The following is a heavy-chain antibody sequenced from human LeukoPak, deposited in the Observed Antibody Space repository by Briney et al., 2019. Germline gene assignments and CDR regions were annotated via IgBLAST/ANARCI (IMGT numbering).Heavy chain of an antibody. CDR2: ISSSGGGT. J-gene: IGHJ4*02. D-gene: IGHD3-22*01. V-gene: IGHV3-23*01. CDR1: GFTFTSYA. Sequence: GGSLRLSCPASGFTFTSYAMSWVRQAPGKGLEWVSSISSSGGGTYSADSVKGRFTISRDNSKNTLYLHMNSLRAEDTAVYYCAKYHYDSSVYLPFDYWGQGTLVTVSS. CDR3: AKYHYDSSVYLPFDY.